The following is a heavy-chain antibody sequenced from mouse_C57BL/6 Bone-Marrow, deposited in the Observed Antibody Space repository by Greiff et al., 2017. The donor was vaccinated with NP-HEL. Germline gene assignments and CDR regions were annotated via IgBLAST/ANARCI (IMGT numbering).Heavy chain of an antibody. CDR1: GYTFTDYE. D-gene: IGHD1-1*01. CDR3: TRTITTVVATHAMDY. CDR2: IDPETGGT. Sequence: QVQLQQSGAELVRPGASVTLSCKASGYTFTDYEMHWVKQTPVHGLEWIGAIDPETGGTAYNQKFKGKAIRTADKSSSTAYMELRSLTSEDSAVYYCTRTITTVVATHAMDYWGQGTSVTVSS. V-gene: IGHV1-15*01. J-gene: IGHJ4*01.